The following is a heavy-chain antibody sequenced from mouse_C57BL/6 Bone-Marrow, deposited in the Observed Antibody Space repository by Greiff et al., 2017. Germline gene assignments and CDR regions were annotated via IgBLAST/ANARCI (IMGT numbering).Heavy chain of an antibody. Sequence: QVQLQQPGAELVRPGSSVQLSCKASGYTFTSYWTDWVKQRPGQGLEWIGNIYPSDSETHYNQKFKDKATLTVDKSSSTAYMQLSSLTSEDSAVYYCARNCWYFDVWGTGTTVTVST. CDR2: IYPSDSET. CDR3: ARNCWYFDV. J-gene: IGHJ1*03. CDR1: GYTFTSYW. D-gene: IGHD4-1*01. V-gene: IGHV1-61*01.